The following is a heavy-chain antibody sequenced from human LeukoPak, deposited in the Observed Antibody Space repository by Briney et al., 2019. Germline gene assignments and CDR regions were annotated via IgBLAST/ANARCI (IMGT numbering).Heavy chain of an antibody. J-gene: IGHJ4*02. Sequence: PSETLSLTCTVSGGSISSSAYYWGWIRQPPGKGLEWIGSIFYPGSTYYKPSHKSRVTISVDTSKNQFSLKLSSVTAADTAVYYCARNIDDWGQGTLVTVSS. V-gene: IGHV4-39*01. CDR3: ARNIDD. CDR1: GGSISSSAYY. D-gene: IGHD1/OR15-1a*01. CDR2: IFYPGST.